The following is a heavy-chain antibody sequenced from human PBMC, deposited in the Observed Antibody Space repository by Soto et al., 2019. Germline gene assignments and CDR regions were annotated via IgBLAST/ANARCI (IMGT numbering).Heavy chain of an antibody. CDR1: GGSIDRSNYY. D-gene: IGHD2-2*01. Sequence: SETLSLTCNVAGGSIDRSNYYWDWLRQPPGKGLEWIGTTYYNGNAYYNPSLRSRVSMSVDTSKNQFSLKLISVTAADTAVYYCVRHFVAVVIKRWGYCGQGRLVT. CDR3: VRHFVAVVIKRWGY. CDR2: TYYNGNA. J-gene: IGHJ4*02. V-gene: IGHV4-39*01.